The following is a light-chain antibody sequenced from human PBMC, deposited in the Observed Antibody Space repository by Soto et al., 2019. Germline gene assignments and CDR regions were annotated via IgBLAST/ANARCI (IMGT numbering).Light chain of an antibody. CDR1: GSDVGAYKY. V-gene: IGLV2-8*01. CDR2: EVS. J-gene: IGLJ1*01. CDR3: TSYAGTSIV. Sequence: QSALTQPPSASGSPGQSVTISCTGTGSDVGAYKYVSWYQQHPGKAPKLIIYEVSERPSGVPDRFSGSKSGNTASLTVSGLQAEDEADYYCTSYAGTSIVFGTGTKLTVL.